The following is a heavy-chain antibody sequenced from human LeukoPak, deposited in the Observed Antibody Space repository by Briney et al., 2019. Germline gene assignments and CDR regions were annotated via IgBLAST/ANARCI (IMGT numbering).Heavy chain of an antibody. CDR3: ARHRIPAALASAFDY. J-gene: IGHJ4*02. V-gene: IGHV4-39*01. CDR1: GGSISSSSYY. Sequence: SETLSLTCTVSGGSISSSSYYWDWIRQPPGKGLEWIGAIYYSGNTNYNPSLKSRVSISVDTSKNQFSLKLSSVTAADTAVYYCARHRIPAALASAFDYWGQGNLGTVSS. D-gene: IGHD2-2*01. CDR2: IYYSGNT.